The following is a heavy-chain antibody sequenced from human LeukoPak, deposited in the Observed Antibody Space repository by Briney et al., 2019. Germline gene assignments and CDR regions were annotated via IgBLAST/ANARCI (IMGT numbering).Heavy chain of an antibody. J-gene: IGHJ4*02. Sequence: PGGSLRLSCALSGFTVSINYMSWVRQAPGRGLEWVSVIYSGGSTYYADSVKGRFTITRDNSKNTLYLKMNSLRAEDTAVYYCARDQGSYGLDYWGQGTLVTVSS. CDR1: GFTVSINY. CDR3: ARDQGSYGLDY. CDR2: IYSGGST. D-gene: IGHD5-18*01. V-gene: IGHV3-53*01.